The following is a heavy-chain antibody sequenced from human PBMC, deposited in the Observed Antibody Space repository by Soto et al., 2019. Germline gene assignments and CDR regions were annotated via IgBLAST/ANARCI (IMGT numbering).Heavy chain of an antibody. D-gene: IGHD3-22*01. J-gene: IGHJ4*02. CDR2: ISGSGGST. Sequence: EVQLLESGGCLVQPGGSLRLSCAASGFTFSSYATSWVRQAPGKGLEWVSAISGSGGSTYYADSVKGRFTISRDNSKNTLYLQMNSLRAEDTAVYYCAKDHDYYDSSGYSDYWGQGTLVTVSS. V-gene: IGHV3-23*01. CDR1: GFTFSSYA. CDR3: AKDHDYYDSSGYSDY.